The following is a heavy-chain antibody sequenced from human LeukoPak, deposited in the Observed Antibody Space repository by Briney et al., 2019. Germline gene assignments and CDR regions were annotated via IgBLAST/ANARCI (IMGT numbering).Heavy chain of an antibody. CDR3: ARDWCSSTSCYEYWFDP. Sequence: ASVKVSCKASGYTFTGYYMHWVRQAPGQGLEWMGWINPNSGGTNYAQRFQGRATMTRDTSISTAYMELSRLRSDDTAVYYCARDWCSSTSCYEYWFDPWGQGTLVTVSS. CDR2: INPNSGGT. D-gene: IGHD2-2*01. J-gene: IGHJ5*02. CDR1: GYTFTGYY. V-gene: IGHV1-2*02.